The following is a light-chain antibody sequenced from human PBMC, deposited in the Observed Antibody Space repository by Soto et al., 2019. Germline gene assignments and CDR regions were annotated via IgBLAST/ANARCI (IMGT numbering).Light chain of an antibody. Sequence: DIQMTQSPSSLSASVGDRVTITCRASQGIRNYLNWYQQERGKAPKLVIYGASSLQSGVPSRFSGSLSGTDFTLTISSLQPEDYATYYCQQSYSIPRTFVQGTKVEVK. CDR2: GAS. CDR1: QGIRNY. V-gene: IGKV1-39*01. J-gene: IGKJ1*01. CDR3: QQSYSIPRT.